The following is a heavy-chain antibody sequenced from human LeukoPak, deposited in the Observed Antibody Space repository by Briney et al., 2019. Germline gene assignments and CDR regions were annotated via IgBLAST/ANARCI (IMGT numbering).Heavy chain of an antibody. V-gene: IGHV4-31*03. CDR1: GGSISSGGYY. D-gene: IGHD4-23*01. J-gene: IGHJ4*02. Sequence: SETLSLTCTVSGGSISSGGYYWSWIRQHPGKGLEWIGYIYYSGSTYYNPSLKSRVTISVDTSRNQFSLKLSSVTAADTAVYYCARVPVGSHFDYWGQGTLVTVSS. CDR2: IYYSGST. CDR3: ARVPVGSHFDY.